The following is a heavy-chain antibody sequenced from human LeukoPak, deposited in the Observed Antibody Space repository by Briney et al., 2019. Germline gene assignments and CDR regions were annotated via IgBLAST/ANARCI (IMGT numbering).Heavy chain of an antibody. V-gene: IGHV1-46*01. Sequence: ASVKVSCKASGYTFTSYYMHWVRQAPGQGLEWMGIINPSGGSTSYAQKFQGRVTMTRDTSTSTVYMELSSLRSEDTAVYYCARVFGLYYDSSGYYYDYWGQGTLVTVSS. CDR1: GYTFTSYY. D-gene: IGHD3-22*01. CDR2: INPSGGST. CDR3: ARVFGLYYDSSGYYYDY. J-gene: IGHJ4*02.